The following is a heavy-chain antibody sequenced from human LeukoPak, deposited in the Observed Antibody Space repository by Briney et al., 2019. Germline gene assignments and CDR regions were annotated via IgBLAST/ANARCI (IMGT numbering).Heavy chain of an antibody. CDR2: IKSKTDGGTT. CDR3: TTGYCTNGVCYSFDY. J-gene: IGHJ4*02. D-gene: IGHD2-8*01. CDR1: GFTFGNAW. Sequence: GGSLRLSXAASGFTFGNAWMSWVRQAPGKGMEWVGRIKSKTDGGTTDYAAPVKGRFTISRDDSKNTLYLQMNSLKTEDTAVYYCTTGYCTNGVCYSFDYWGQGTLVTVSS. V-gene: IGHV3-15*01.